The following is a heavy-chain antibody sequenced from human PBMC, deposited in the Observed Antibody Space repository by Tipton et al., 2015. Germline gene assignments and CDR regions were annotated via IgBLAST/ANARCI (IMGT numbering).Heavy chain of an antibody. V-gene: IGHV3-11*01. D-gene: IGHD3-9*01. Sequence: GSLRLSCAASGFTFSDFYMSWIRQAPGKGLEWVAYMSKSDSSIYYADSVKGRFTISRDNSKNTLFLQMNSLRAEDTAVYYCAKSSYFDWFDSWGQGTLVTVSS. CDR3: AKSSYFDWFDS. J-gene: IGHJ5*01. CDR1: GFTFSDFY. CDR2: MSKSDSSI.